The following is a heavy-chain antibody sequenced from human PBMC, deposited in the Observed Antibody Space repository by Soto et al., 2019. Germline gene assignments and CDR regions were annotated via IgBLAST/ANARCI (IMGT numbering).Heavy chain of an antibody. CDR2: IYYSGST. CDR3: ARLTSCSGGSCYFDYYYYYMDV. CDR1: GGSISSYY. D-gene: IGHD2-15*01. J-gene: IGHJ6*03. V-gene: IGHV4-59*08. Sequence: SETLSLTSPVAGGSISSYYWSWIRQPPGKGLEWIGYIYYSGSTNYNPSLKSRVTISVDTSKNQFSLKLSSVTAADTAVYYCARLTSCSGGSCYFDYYYYYMDVWGKGTTVTVSS.